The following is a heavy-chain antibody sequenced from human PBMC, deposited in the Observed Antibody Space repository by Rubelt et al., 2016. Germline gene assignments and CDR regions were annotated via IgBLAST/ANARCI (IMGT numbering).Heavy chain of an antibody. CDR3: GRPTNGDHNIYNDDGMDV. J-gene: IGHJ6*02. Sequence: QVQLQESGPGLVKPSETLSLTCTVSGYSISSGYHWGWIRQPPGKGLEWIGSIYHSGSTYYNPSLQRRVTISRDTSKNQFTRCVSYGTAHATAGYDGGRPTNGDHNIYNDDGMDVWGQGTTVTVSS. V-gene: IGHV4-38-2*02. CDR1: GYSISSGYH. CDR2: IYHSGST. D-gene: IGHD4-17*01.